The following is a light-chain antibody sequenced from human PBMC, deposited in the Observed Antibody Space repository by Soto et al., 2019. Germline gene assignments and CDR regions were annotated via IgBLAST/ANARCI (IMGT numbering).Light chain of an antibody. CDR2: GAS. V-gene: IGKV3-15*01. CDR1: QSVSSN. Sequence: EIVMTQAPATLSVSPAEIAALSCRASQSVSSNLAWYQQKPGLAPRFIIYGASTRATGIPARFSGSGSGTECTLTISSLQSEDVAVYYCQQYNNWPPTLGQGTRLEIK. J-gene: IGKJ5*01. CDR3: QQYNNWPPT.